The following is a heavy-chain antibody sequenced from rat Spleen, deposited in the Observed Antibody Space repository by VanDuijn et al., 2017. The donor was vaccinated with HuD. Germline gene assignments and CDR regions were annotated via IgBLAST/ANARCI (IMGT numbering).Heavy chain of an antibody. J-gene: IGHJ4*01. CDR1: GFTFSDYY. D-gene: IGHD1-1*01. V-gene: IGHV5-22*01. CDR3: ARHAGYYSGDYVMDA. CDR2: ISNEGSTS. Sequence: EVQLVESGGDLVQPGRSLKLSCAASGFTFSDYYMAWVRQAPKKGLEWVASISNEGSTSYYGDSVKGRFTVSRDNAKNTLYLQMNSLRSEDTATYFCARHAGYYSGDYVMDAWGQGASVTVSS.